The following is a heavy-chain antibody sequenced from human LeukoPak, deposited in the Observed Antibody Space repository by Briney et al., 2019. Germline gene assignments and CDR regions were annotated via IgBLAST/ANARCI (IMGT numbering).Heavy chain of an antibody. CDR1: GYTFTSYD. J-gene: IGHJ4*02. CDR2: NNPNSGGT. CDR3: ARPPGFDY. Sequence: GASVKVSCKASGYTFTSYDINWVRQAPGQGLEWMGWNNPNSGGTSYAQKFQGRVTMTRDTSISTAYMELSSLRSDDTAVYYCARPPGFDYWGQGTLVTVSS. V-gene: IGHV1-2*02.